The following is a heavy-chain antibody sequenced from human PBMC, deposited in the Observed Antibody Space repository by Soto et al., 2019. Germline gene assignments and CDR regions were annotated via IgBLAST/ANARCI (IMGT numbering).Heavy chain of an antibody. CDR1: GFSLSTTTVG. J-gene: IGHJ4*02. CDR3: APVTAVDFRGYFFDY. CDR2: IYWDDGR. V-gene: IGHV2-5*02. Sequence: QITLKVSGPTLVKPTQTLMLTCTLSGFSLSTTTVGVAWIRQPPGWALEWLALIYWDDGRRYIPSLKNRPSNNKRPSGGQVVLTMTCMDPVDTAIYYCAPVTAVDFRGYFFDYGGPGPLVTVSS. D-gene: IGHD3-9*01.